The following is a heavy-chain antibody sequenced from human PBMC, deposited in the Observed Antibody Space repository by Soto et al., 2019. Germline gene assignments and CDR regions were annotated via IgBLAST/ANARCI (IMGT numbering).Heavy chain of an antibody. CDR1: GLDFTYYA. Sequence: QVQLVESGGGAVQPGESLRLSCVASGLDFTYYAMQWVRQAPGKGLESVAVMSSDGSKIHHTDSVKGRFTISRDNSKNTLYLQMNSLRKEDTAVYFCAKDEGVGGTLGLFDYWGQGTLVSVSS. V-gene: IGHV3-30*18. CDR2: MSSDGSKI. J-gene: IGHJ4*02. CDR3: AKDEGVGGTLGLFDY. D-gene: IGHD1-26*01.